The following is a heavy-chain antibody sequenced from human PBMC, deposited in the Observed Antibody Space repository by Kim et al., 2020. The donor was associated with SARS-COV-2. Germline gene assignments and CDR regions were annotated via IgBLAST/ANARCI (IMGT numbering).Heavy chain of an antibody. V-gene: IGHV1-2*02. J-gene: IGHJ3*02. Sequence: ASVKVSCKASGYTFTGYYMHWVRQAPGQGLEWMGWINPNSGATNYAQNFQGRVTMPRDTSISTAYMELSTLRSDDTALYYCAREHMSSSTYAAFDIWGQGTMVTVSS. CDR3: AREHMSSSTYAAFDI. D-gene: IGHD6-6*01. CDR1: GYTFTGYY. CDR2: INPNSGAT.